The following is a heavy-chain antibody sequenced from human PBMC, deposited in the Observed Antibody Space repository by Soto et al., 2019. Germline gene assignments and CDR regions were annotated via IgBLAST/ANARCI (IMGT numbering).Heavy chain of an antibody. CDR1: GGSISSSSYY. CDR3: ARQVVRGVIPFDY. V-gene: IGHV4-39*01. CDR2: IYYSGST. Sequence: SETLSLTCTVSGGSISSSSYYWGWIRQPPGKGLEWIGSIYYSGSTYYNPSLKSRVTIXXXXSXNXFXLXXXSVTXADTAVYYCARQVVRGVIPFDYWGQGTLVTVSS. D-gene: IGHD3-10*01. J-gene: IGHJ4*02.